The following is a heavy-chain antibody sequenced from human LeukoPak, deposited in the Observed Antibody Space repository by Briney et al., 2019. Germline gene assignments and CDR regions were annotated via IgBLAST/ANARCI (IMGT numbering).Heavy chain of an antibody. Sequence: GGSLRLSCAASGFPFSTYGMHWVRQAPGKGLEWVANIKEDGSEKYYVDSVRGRFTISRDNAKNSLYLQMNSLRAEDTAVYYCARDQYWGQGTLVTVSS. CDR1: GFPFSTYG. CDR2: IKEDGSEK. CDR3: ARDQY. J-gene: IGHJ4*02. V-gene: IGHV3-7*01.